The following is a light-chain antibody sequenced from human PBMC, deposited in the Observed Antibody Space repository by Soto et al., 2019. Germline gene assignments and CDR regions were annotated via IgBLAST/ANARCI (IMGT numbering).Light chain of an antibody. J-gene: IGKJ1*01. CDR2: DAS. CDR1: QSISSW. Sequence: DIHLTLSPSTLSASVGYRVTIACRASQSISSWLAWYQQKLGKAPKLLIYDASSLESGVPSRFSGSGSGTEFTLTISSLQTDDFATYYCQQYNSYPWTFGQGTKVDIK. CDR3: QQYNSYPWT. V-gene: IGKV1-5*01.